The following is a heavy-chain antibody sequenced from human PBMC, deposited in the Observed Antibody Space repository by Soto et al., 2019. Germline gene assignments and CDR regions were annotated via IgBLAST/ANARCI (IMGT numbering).Heavy chain of an antibody. Sequence: ASVKVSCKASGYTFTSYGISWVRQAPGQGLEWMGWISAYNGNTNYAQKLQGRVTMTTDTSTSTAYMELRSLRSDDTAVYYCARSLWKQLDPDDAFEIWGQGTTVTVSS. J-gene: IGHJ3*02. CDR3: ARSLWKQLDPDDAFEI. D-gene: IGHD6-13*01. CDR1: GYTFTSYG. V-gene: IGHV1-18*01. CDR2: ISAYNGNT.